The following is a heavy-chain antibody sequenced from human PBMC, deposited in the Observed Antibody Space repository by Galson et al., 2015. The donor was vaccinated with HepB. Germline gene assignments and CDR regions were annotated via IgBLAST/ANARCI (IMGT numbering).Heavy chain of an antibody. CDR1: GFTFSIYG. CDR3: AREWTGKDY. Sequence: SLRLSCAASGFTFSIYGLHWVRQAPGKGLEWVAVISYDSTDKYYADSVKGRFTISRDSSKNLLFLQMNSLRAEDTALYYRAREWTGKDYWGQGTLVTVSS. J-gene: IGHJ4*02. CDR2: ISYDSTDK. D-gene: IGHD3/OR15-3a*01. V-gene: IGHV3-30*03.